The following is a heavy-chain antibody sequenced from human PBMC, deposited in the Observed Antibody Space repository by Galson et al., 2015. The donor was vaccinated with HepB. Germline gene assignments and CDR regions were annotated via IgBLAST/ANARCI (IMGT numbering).Heavy chain of an antibody. V-gene: IGHV3-33*01. CDR2: IWSDGGNK. D-gene: IGHD3-22*01. CDR3: ARGGFARDAFDI. J-gene: IGHJ3*02. Sequence: SLRLSCAASGFTFTIYGMHWVRQAPGKGLEWVAVIWSDGGNKYYADSVKGRFAISRDNSKNTLYLQMNSLRAEDTAVYYCARGGFARDAFDIWGQGTMVTVSS. CDR1: GFTFTIYG.